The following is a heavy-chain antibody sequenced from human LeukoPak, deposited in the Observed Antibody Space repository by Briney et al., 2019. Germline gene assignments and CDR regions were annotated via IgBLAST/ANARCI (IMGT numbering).Heavy chain of an antibody. D-gene: IGHD5-18*01. V-gene: IGHV3-23*01. CDR1: GFTFSNYA. Sequence: PGGSLRLSCAASGFTFSNYAMSWVRQAPGKGLEWVSAISGSGGSTYYADSVKGRFTISRDNGKKSLYLQMNSLRAEDTAVYYCARDGPWIQLSSPRAFDIWGQGTMVTVSS. CDR3: ARDGPWIQLSSPRAFDI. CDR2: ISGSGGST. J-gene: IGHJ3*02.